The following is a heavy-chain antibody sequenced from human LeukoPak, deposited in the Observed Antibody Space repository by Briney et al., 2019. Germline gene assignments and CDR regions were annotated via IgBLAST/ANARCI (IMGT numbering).Heavy chain of an antibody. CDR3: ARDGEPSTISHNEMATKNPDY. Sequence: GGSLRLSCAASGFTVSSNYMSWVRQAPGKGLEWVSVIYSGGSTYYADSVKGRFTISRDNSKNTLYLQMNSLRAEDTAVYYCARDGEPSTISHNEMATKNPDYWGQGTLVTVSS. CDR2: IYSGGST. V-gene: IGHV3-66*01. D-gene: IGHD5-24*01. J-gene: IGHJ4*02. CDR1: GFTVSSNY.